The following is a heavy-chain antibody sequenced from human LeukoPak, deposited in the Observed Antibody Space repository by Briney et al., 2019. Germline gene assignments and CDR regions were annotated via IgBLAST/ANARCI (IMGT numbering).Heavy chain of an antibody. CDR3: AKDYAVGSIDY. CDR1: GFTFSGFA. D-gene: IGHD3-16*01. Sequence: GGSLRLSCAAPGFTFSGFAMSWIRQAPGKGLEWVSSISRSGESTFYADSVRGRFTISRDNSKNTVSLQMESLRAEDTALYYCAKDYAVGSIDYWGQGTLVTVSS. CDR2: ISRSGEST. J-gene: IGHJ4*02. V-gene: IGHV3-23*01.